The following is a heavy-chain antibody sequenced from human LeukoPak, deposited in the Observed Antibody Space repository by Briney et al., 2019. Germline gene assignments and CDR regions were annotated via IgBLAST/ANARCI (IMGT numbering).Heavy chain of an antibody. Sequence: PGGSLRLSCAASGFTFSSYNMNWVRQAPGKGLEWVSSVTSGSSYIYYADSVKGRFTISRDNAKNSLYLQMNSLRAEDTAVYYCAIGAFGAWGQGTLVTVSS. J-gene: IGHJ5*02. V-gene: IGHV3-21*01. CDR1: GFTFSSYN. D-gene: IGHD1-26*01. CDR2: VTSGSSYI. CDR3: AIGAFGA.